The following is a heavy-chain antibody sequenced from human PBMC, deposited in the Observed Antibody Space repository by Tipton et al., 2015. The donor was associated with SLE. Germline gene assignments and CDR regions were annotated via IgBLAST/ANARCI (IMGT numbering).Heavy chain of an antibody. V-gene: IGHV4-38-2*01. CDR2: IYHSGST. D-gene: IGHD3-9*01. CDR1: GYSISSGYY. Sequence: TLSLTCAVSGYSISSGYYWGWIRQPPGKGLEWIGSIYHSGSTHYNPSLKSRVTISVDTSKNQFSLKLSSVTAADTAVYYCARKTYTSLTFDYWGQGTLVTVSS. J-gene: IGHJ4*02. CDR3: ARKTYTSLTFDY.